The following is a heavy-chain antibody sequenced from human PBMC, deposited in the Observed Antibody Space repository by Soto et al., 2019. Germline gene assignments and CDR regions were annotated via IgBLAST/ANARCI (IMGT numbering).Heavy chain of an antibody. V-gene: IGHV4-39*01. CDR2: MYYSGST. D-gene: IGHD2-2*02. J-gene: IGHJ4*02. CDR1: GGSISSSSYS. CDR3: ARHNRGHGSSPNCYTDY. Sequence: SETLSLTCTVSGGSISSSSYSWGWIRQPPETGLEWIGSMYYSGSTYYNPSLKSRVTISVDTSKNLFSLKLSSVTAADTAVYYCARHNRGHGSSPNCYTDYWGQGNLVTVSS.